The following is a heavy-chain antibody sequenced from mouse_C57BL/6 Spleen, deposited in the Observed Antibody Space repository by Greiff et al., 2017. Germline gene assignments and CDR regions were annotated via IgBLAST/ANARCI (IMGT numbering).Heavy chain of an antibody. CDR1: GYTFTDYY. CDR3: AKDGTTVVATGYFDY. J-gene: IGHJ2*01. CDR2: IYPGSGNT. V-gene: IGHV1-76*01. Sequence: QVQLQQSGAELVRPGASVKLSCKASGYTFTDYYINWVKQRPGQGLEWIARIYPGSGNTYYNEKFKGKATLTAEKSSSTAYMQLSSLTSEDSAVYFCAKDGTTVVATGYFDYWGQGTTLTVSS. D-gene: IGHD1-1*01.